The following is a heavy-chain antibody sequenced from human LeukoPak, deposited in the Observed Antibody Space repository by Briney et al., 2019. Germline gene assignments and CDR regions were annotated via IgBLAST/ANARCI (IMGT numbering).Heavy chain of an antibody. CDR3: ARDGLDSSGPVAFDI. J-gene: IGHJ3*02. CDR2: IHINGDT. V-gene: IGHV3-66*01. CDR1: AFTVSGNY. Sequence: GGSLRLSCVASAFTVSGNYMSWVRQAPGKGLEWVSIIHINGDTHYADSVKGRFTISRDNSKRTVYLQMNSLRSEDTAVYYCARDGLDSSGPVAFDIWGQGTMVTVSS. D-gene: IGHD3-22*01.